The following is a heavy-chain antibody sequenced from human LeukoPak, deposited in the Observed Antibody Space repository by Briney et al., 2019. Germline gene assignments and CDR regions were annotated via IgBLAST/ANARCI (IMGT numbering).Heavy chain of an antibody. CDR3: ARDYSTVTTFFDY. CDR2: ISSSSTTI. Sequence: GGSLRLSCAASGFTFSSYSMNWVRQAPGKGLEWVSYISSSSTTIYYADSVKGRFTISRDNAKNSLYLQMNSLRAEDTAVYYCARDYSTVTTFFDYWGQGTLVTVSS. CDR1: GFTFSSYS. V-gene: IGHV3-48*01. D-gene: IGHD4-17*01. J-gene: IGHJ4*02.